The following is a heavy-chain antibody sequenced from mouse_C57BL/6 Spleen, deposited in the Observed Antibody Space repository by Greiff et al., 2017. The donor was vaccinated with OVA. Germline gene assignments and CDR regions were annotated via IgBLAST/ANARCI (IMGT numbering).Heavy chain of an antibody. V-gene: IGHV5-4*01. J-gene: IGHJ4*01. D-gene: IGHD1-1*01. CDR1: GFTFSSYA. Sequence: EVQLVESGGGLVKPGGSLKLSCAASGFTFSSYAMSWVRQTPEKRLEWVATISDGGSYTYYPDNVQGRFTIARDNAKNNLYLQMSHLKSEDTAMYYCARDPSYYDVDYAMDYWGPGTSVTVSS. CDR2: ISDGGSYT. CDR3: ARDPSYYDVDYAMDY.